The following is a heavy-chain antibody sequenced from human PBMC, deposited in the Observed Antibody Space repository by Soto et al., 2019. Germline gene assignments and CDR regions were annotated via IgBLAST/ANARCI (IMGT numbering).Heavy chain of an antibody. CDR3: AKASDIVVVPAADGAFDI. V-gene: IGHV3-23*01. Sequence: GGSLRLSCAASGFTFSSYAMSWVRQAPGKGLEWVSAISGSGGSTYYADSVKGRFTISRDNSKNTLYLQMNSLRAEDTAVYYCAKASDIVVVPAADGAFDIWGQGTMVTVSS. D-gene: IGHD2-2*01. J-gene: IGHJ3*02. CDR2: ISGSGGST. CDR1: GFTFSSYA.